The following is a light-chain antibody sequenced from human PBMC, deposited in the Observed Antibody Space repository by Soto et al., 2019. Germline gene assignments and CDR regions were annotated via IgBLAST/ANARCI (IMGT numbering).Light chain of an antibody. V-gene: IGKV3-11*01. CDR1: QNINSY. CDR3: QQRNNWVT. J-gene: IGKJ4*01. Sequence: EIVLTQSPATLSLSPGERATLSCRASQNINSYLAWYQQKPGQAPRLLIYDASNRATDIPARFSGSGSGTDFILTISSLEPEDFGVYYCQQRNNWVTFGGGTKVEIK. CDR2: DAS.